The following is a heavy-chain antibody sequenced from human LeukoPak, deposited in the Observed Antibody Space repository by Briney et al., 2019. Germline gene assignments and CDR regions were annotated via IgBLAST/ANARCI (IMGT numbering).Heavy chain of an antibody. CDR2: MNPNSGNT. CDR3: ARDEMYYYDSSGPWGC. Sequence: GASVKVSCKASGYTFTSYDINWVRQATGQGLEWMGWMNPNSGNTGYAQKFQGRVTMTRNTSISTAYMELSSLRSEDTAVYYCARDEMYYYDSSGPWGCWGQGTLVTVSS. CDR1: GYTFTSYD. V-gene: IGHV1-8*01. D-gene: IGHD3-22*01. J-gene: IGHJ4*02.